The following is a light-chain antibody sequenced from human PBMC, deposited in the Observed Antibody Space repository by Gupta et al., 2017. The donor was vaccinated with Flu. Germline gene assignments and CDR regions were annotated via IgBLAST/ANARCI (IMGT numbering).Light chain of an antibody. Sequence: PSFLSASVGDRVTITCRASQVISNYSACHQQKPGIAPRLLIFDASTAHRGLPSRFSGSTSGTEFTLTVSILHPEDFATYYCQQRNSYPKTFGQGTKVE. CDR1: QVISNY. J-gene: IGKJ1*01. CDR2: DAS. V-gene: IGKV1-9*01. CDR3: QQRNSYPKT.